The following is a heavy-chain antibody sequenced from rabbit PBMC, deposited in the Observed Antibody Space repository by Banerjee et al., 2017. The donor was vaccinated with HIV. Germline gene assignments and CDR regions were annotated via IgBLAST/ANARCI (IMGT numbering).Heavy chain of an antibody. J-gene: IGHJ4*01. CDR3: ARSATMDIAFKL. CDR1: GFSFSSGYW. V-gene: IGHV1S45*01. Sequence: QEQLVESGGGLVQPGASLTLTCTASGFSFSSGYWICWVRQAPGKGLEWIACIWTTTGSTYYASWAKGRFTISKTSSTTVTLQMTSLTAADTATYFCARSATMDIAFKLWGPGTLVTVS. D-gene: IGHD5-1*01. CDR2: IWTTTGST.